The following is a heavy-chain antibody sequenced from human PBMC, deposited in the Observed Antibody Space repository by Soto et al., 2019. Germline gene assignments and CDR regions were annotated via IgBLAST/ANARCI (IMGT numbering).Heavy chain of an antibody. D-gene: IGHD3-16*01. CDR3: ARDNRRRELWGHFDY. CDR2: ISAYNGNT. V-gene: IGHV1-18*04. CDR1: GYTFTSYG. J-gene: IGHJ4*02. Sequence: QVQLVQSGAEVKKPGASVKVSCKASGYTFTSYGISWVRQAPGQGLEWMGWISAYNGNTNYAQKLQGRVTMSTDTSTSTAYMELRSLRSDDTAVYYCARDNRRRELWGHFDYWGQGTLVTVSS.